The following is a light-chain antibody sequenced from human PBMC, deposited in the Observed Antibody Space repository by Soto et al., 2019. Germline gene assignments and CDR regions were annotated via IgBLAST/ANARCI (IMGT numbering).Light chain of an antibody. V-gene: IGKV3-11*01. J-gene: IGKJ2*01. CDR1: QSVSSY. CDR2: DAS. CDR3: QQRSNSPLT. Sequence: EILLTQSPATLSLSPGERATLSCRASQSVSSYLAWYQQKPGQAPRLLIYDASNRATGIPARFSGSGSGTDFTLTISRLEPEDFAVYYCQQRSNSPLTFGQGTKLEI.